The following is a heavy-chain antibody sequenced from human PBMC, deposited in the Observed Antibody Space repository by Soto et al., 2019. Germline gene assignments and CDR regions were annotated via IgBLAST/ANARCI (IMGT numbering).Heavy chain of an antibody. CDR3: AKGPLQFPDYVHYADYSYGMDV. CDR1: GFTFSALD. D-gene: IGHD4-17*01. Sequence: QMQLVESGGGVVQPGTSLTLSCVASGFTFSALDMHWVRQAPGKGLEWVAISSYGGSKKYYGDAVQGRFTISKDNSRDTLYLQMNYLRDEDTTVYYCAKGPLQFPDYVHYADYSYGMDVWGQGTTVTVSS. CDR2: SSYGGSKK. V-gene: IGHV3-30*18. J-gene: IGHJ6*02.